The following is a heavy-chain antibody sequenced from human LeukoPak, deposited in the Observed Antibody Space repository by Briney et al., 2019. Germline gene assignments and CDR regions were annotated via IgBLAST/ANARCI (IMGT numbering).Heavy chain of an antibody. CDR1: GFPLRNAW. V-gene: IGHV3-15*01. J-gene: IGHJ4*02. D-gene: IGHD5-12*01. CDR2: NKSKNHGGTT. CDR3: SPGGYSGYDYNY. Sequence: GAPGPSRGPPGFPLRNAWMSWVRQAPGKGPGWVGRNKSKNHGGTTEYAAPVKGRFTISRDDSKNTVFLQMNSLKTEDTAVYYCSPGGYSGYDYNYWDQGTLVTVSS.